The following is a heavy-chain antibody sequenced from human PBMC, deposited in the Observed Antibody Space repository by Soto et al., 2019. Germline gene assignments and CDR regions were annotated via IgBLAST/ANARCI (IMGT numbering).Heavy chain of an antibody. V-gene: IGHV3-30-3*01. CDR2: ISYDGSNK. D-gene: IGHD2-2*01. J-gene: IGHJ6*02. CDR3: AREGPGYCSSTSCSTGYYYYYGMDV. CDR1: GFTFSSYA. Sequence: GGSLRLSXAASGFTFSSYAMHWVRQAPGKGLEWVAVISYDGSNKYYADSVKGRFTISRDNSKNTLYLQMNSLRAEDTAVYYCAREGPGYCSSTSCSTGYYYYYGMDVWGQGTTVTVSS.